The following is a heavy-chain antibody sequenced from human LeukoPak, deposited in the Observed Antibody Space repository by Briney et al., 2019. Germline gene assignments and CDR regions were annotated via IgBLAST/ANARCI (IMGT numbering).Heavy chain of an antibody. CDR1: GGSISSGGYS. D-gene: IGHD1-26*01. CDR2: IYHSGST. J-gene: IGHJ4*02. Sequence: PSETLSLTCAVSGGSISSGGYSWSWIRQPPGKGLEWIGYIYHSGSTYYNPSLKSRVTISVDRSKNQFSLKLSSVTAVDTAVYYCARDGGSVGATWGAFDYWGQGTLVTVSS. V-gene: IGHV4-30-2*01. CDR3: ARDGGSVGATWGAFDY.